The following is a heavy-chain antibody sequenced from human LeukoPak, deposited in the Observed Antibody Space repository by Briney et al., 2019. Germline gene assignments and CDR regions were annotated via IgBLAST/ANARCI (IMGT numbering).Heavy chain of an antibody. V-gene: IGHV3-23*01. J-gene: IGHJ4*02. CDR3: ASTNEITMVRGVIMIFDY. CDR2: ISGSGGST. Sequence: GGSLRLSCAASGFTFSSYALSWVRQAPGKGLEWVSAISGSGGSTYYADSVKGRFTISRDNSKNSLYLQMNSLRAEDTAVYYCASTNEITMVRGVIMIFDYWGQGTLVTVSS. D-gene: IGHD3-10*01. CDR1: GFTFSSYA.